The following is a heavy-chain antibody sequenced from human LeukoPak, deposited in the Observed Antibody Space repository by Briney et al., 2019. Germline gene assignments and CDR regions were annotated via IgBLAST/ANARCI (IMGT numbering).Heavy chain of an antibody. CDR2: VNLQGST. CDR3: AREGGPYRPLDY. CDR1: GGSITNTNY. J-gene: IGHJ4*02. Sequence: SETLSLTCGVPGGSITNTNYWTWVRQPPGKGLEWIGEVNLQGSTNYNPSLMGRVAISVDTSENHISLQLTSVTAADTAVYYCAREGGPYRPLDYSGQGTLVTVSS. V-gene: IGHV4-4*02.